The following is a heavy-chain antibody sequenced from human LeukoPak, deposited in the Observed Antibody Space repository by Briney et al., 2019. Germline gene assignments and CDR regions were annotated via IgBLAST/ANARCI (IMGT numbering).Heavy chain of an antibody. CDR1: GYSISTGYY. J-gene: IGHJ5*02. Sequence: SETLSLTCTVSGYSISTGYYWGWIRQPPGRGLEWIGSLSHSETLYQSGNSNYNPSLKSRVTISLDTSKNQFSLKLNSVTAADTAVYYCATFFWSGYSSWGQGILVTVSS. V-gene: IGHV4-38-2*02. CDR2: LSHSETLYQSGNS. D-gene: IGHD3-3*01. CDR3: ATFFWSGYSS.